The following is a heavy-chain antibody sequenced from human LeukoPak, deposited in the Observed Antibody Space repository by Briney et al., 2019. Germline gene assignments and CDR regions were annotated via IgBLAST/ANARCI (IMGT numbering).Heavy chain of an antibody. CDR1: GGSISSSSYY. V-gene: IGHV4-39*07. D-gene: IGHD6-19*01. CDR2: IYYSGST. J-gene: IGHJ2*01. CDR3: GSPRWYFDL. Sequence: PSETLSLTCTVSGGSISSSSYYWGWIRQPPGKGLEWIGSIYYSGSTYYNPSLKSRVTISVDTSKNQFSDTAVYYCARRGWGAVAGSPRWYFDLWGRGTLVTVSS.